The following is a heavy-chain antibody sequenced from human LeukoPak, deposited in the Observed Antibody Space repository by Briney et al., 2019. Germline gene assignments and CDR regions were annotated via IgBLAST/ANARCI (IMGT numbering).Heavy chain of an antibody. CDR2: IYPGDSDT. CDR1: GYTFTNYW. D-gene: IGHD6-19*01. J-gene: IGHJ4*02. Sequence: GESLKISCRGSGYTFTNYWIGWVRQMPGKGLEWMGIIYPGDSDTRYSPSFQGQVTISADKSISTAYLQWSSLKASDTAMYYCARRGDDKYSSGWYSYWGQGTLVTVSS. CDR3: ARRGDDKYSSGWYSY. V-gene: IGHV5-51*01.